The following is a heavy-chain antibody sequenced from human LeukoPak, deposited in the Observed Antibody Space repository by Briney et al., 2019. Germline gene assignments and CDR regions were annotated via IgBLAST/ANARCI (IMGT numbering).Heavy chain of an antibody. CDR3: AKAPTYYYDSGSHSVLDY. D-gene: IGHD3-10*01. CDR1: GFSITSYA. Sequence: GGSLRLSRAVSGFSITSYAMSWVRQAPGKGLEWVSAISGSGGSTHYADSVQGRFTISRDNSKDTLYLQMNSLRAEDTAVYYCAKAPTYYYDSGSHSVLDYWGQGTLVTVSS. J-gene: IGHJ4*02. V-gene: IGHV3-23*01. CDR2: ISGSGGST.